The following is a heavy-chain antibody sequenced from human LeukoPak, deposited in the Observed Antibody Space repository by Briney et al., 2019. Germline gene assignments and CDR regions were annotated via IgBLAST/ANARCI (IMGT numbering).Heavy chain of an antibody. Sequence: ASVKVSCKVSGYTFTGYGISWVRQAPGQGLEWMGWISAYNGNTNYAQKLQGRVTMTTDTSTSTAYMELRSLRSDDTAVYYCARDGWDYYDSSGYPLWDYWGQGTLVTVSS. CDR1: GYTFTGYG. D-gene: IGHD3-22*01. CDR2: ISAYNGNT. J-gene: IGHJ4*02. CDR3: ARDGWDYYDSSGYPLWDY. V-gene: IGHV1-18*01.